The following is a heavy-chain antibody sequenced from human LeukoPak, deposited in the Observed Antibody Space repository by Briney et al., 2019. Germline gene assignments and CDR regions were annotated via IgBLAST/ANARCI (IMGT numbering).Heavy chain of an antibody. CDR1: GFTFRSYW. CDR3: ARLSGSYGGALDY. V-gene: IGHV3-74*01. J-gene: IGHJ4*02. D-gene: IGHD1-26*01. CDR2: INSDGSTT. Sequence: HPGGSLRLSCAASGFTFRSYWMHWVRQVPGKGLVWVSRINSDGSTTSHAESVKGRFTISRDNAKNTLYLQMNSLRAEDTAVYYCARLSGSYGGALDYWGQGTLVTVSS.